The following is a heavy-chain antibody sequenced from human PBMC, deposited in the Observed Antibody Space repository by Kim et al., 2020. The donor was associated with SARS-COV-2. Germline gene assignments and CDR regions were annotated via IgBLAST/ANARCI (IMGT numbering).Heavy chain of an antibody. V-gene: IGHV3-11*06. D-gene: IGHD1-26*01. J-gene: IGHJ6*01. CDR3: AITAGAPTCCGRYSYG. Sequence: GGSLRLSCTASGFTFSNSDMTWVRQAPGEGLQWLSYITPDSSNTCYADSVKGRFTISRDNSKKTLFLQMNSLRADDTAVYYCAITAGAPTCCGRYSYG. CDR1: GFTFSNSD. CDR2: ITPDSSNT.